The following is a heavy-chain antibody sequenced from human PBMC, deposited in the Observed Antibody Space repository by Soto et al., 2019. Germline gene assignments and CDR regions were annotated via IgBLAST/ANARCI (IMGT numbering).Heavy chain of an antibody. J-gene: IGHJ4*02. CDR1: SQSFRGHS. Sequence: QVQLQQWGAGLVKPSETLSLSCAVYSQSFRGHSCAWIRQPPGKGRAWIGEINVSGSTYYNPSLTRQVTTPTDTSKNQLPLKLTSVSDANTAAYFRTRGSGILALPGELEDYQSDYCGQGTLVNVSS. V-gene: IGHV4-34*01. D-gene: IGHD1-1*01. CDR2: INVSGST. CDR3: TRGSGILALPGELEDYQSDY.